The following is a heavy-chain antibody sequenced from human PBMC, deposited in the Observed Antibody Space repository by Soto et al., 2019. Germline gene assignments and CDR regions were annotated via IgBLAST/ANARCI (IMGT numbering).Heavy chain of an antibody. Sequence: SVKVSCKASGFTFTSSSVQWVRQARGQRLEWIGWIVVGSGNTNYAQKFQERVTITRDMSTSTAYMELSSLRSEDTAVYYCAARYSSGWYDYWGQGTLVTVSS. CDR3: AARYSSGWYDY. V-gene: IGHV1-58*01. CDR1: GFTFTSSS. CDR2: IVVGSGNT. J-gene: IGHJ4*02. D-gene: IGHD6-19*01.